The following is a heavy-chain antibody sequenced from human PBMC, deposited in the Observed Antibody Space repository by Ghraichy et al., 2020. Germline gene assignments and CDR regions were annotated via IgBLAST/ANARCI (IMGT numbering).Heavy chain of an antibody. CDR2: IYYNGIT. V-gene: IGHV4-59*08. Sequence: SETLSLTCSVSGGPVNTYYWSWVRQAPGKRLEWIGEIYYNGITTRDYNPSLKSRLTISVDRSQSQVSLNLTSVTAADTAVYYCARVRSVRLRPYAMEVWGQGTTVTVSS. D-gene: IGHD3-3*01. CDR1: GGPVNTYY. CDR3: ARVRSVRLRPYAMEV. J-gene: IGHJ6*02.